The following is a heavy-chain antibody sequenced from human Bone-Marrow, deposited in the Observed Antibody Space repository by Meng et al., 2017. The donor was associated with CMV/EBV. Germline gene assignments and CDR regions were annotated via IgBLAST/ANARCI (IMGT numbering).Heavy chain of an antibody. Sequence: GESLKISCAASGFTFSSYWMSWVRQAPGKGLEWVANIKQDGSEKYYVDSVKGRFTISRDNAKNSLYLQMNSLRAEDTAVYYCARVMSKIAAAFDYWGQGTLVTVSS. CDR1: GFTFSSYW. V-gene: IGHV3-7*01. J-gene: IGHJ4*02. D-gene: IGHD6-13*01. CDR3: ARVMSKIAAAFDY. CDR2: IKQDGSEK.